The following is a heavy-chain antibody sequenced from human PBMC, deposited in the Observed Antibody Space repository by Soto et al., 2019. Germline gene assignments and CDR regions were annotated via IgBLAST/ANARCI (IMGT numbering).Heavy chain of an antibody. CDR3: TIDGGSGSYVRPGYYYYGMDV. CDR2: IRSKAYGGTT. J-gene: IGHJ6*02. D-gene: IGHD3-10*01. V-gene: IGHV3-49*03. CDR1: GFTFGDYA. Sequence: PGGSLRLSRTASGFTFGDYAMSWFRQAPGRGLEWVGFIRSKAYGGTTEYAASVKGRFTISRDDSKSIAYLQMNSLKTEDTAVYYCTIDGGSGSYVRPGYYYYGMDVWGQGTTVTVSS.